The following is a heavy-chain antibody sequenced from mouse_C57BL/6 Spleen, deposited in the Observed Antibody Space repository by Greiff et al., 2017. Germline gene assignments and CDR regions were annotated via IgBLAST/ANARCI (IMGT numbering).Heavy chain of an antibody. CDR2: ISSGGDYI. CDR3: ARGGYSNSFAY. D-gene: IGHD2-5*01. CDR1: GFTFSSYA. Sequence: EVQLLESGAGLVKPGGSLKLSCAASGFTFSSYAMPWVRQTPEKWLEWVAYISSGGDYIYYADTVKSRFTISRDKARNTLYLQMSSLKSEDTAMYYCARGGYSNSFAYWGQGTIVTVSA. V-gene: IGHV5S21*01. J-gene: IGHJ3*01.